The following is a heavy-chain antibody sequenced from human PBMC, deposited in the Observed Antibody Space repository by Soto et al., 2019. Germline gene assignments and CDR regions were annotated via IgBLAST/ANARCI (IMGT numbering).Heavy chain of an antibody. D-gene: IGHD2-15*01. CDR2: ISGSGGST. CDR1: GFTFSSYA. J-gene: IGHJ1*01. CDR3: AKRPGRTKGWFYEYFQH. Sequence: EVQLLESGGGLVQPGGSLRLSCAASGFTFSSYAMSWVRQAPGKGLEWVSAISGSGGSTYYADSVKGRFTISRDNSKNTLYLQMNSLRAEDTAVYYCAKRPGRTKGWFYEYFQHWGQGTLVTVSS. V-gene: IGHV3-23*01.